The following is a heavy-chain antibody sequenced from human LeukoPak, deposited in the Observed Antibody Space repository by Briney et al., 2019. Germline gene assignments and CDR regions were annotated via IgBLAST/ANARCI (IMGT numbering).Heavy chain of an antibody. CDR2: ISGSGGST. J-gene: IGHJ4*02. CDR1: GFTFSSYA. D-gene: IGHD2-2*01. CDR3: AKDPRQYCSSTSCSTGVDY. Sequence: PGGSLRLSCAASGFTFSSYAMSWVRQAPGKGLEWVSAISGSGGSTYYADSVKGRFTISRDNSKNTLYLQMNSLRAEDTAVYYCAKDPRQYCSSTSCSTGVDYWGQGTLVTVSS. V-gene: IGHV3-23*01.